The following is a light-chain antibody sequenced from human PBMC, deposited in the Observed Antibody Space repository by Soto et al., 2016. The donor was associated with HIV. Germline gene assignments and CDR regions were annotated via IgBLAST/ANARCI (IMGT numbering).Light chain of an antibody. J-gene: IGKJ1*01. V-gene: IGKV1-5*03. CDR2: KTS. Sequence: DIQMTQSPSTLSASVGDRVTITCRASQSISDWLAWCQQKPGKAPNLLIYKTSSLESGVPSRFRGSGYGTEFTLTITSLQPDDFATYYCQRYNSYSRAFGQGTKVEIK. CDR3: QRYNSYSRA. CDR1: QSISDW.